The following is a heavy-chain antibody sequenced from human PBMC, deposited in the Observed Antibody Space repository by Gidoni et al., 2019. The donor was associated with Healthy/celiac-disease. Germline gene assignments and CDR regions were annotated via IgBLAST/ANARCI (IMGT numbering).Heavy chain of an antibody. CDR2: ISSSSSYI. V-gene: IGHV3-21*01. CDR1: GFTFIRYR. J-gene: IGHJ4*02. Sequence: EVQLVESGGGLVKPGGSLRLSCAASGFTFIRYRMNWVRQAPGKGLGWFSSISSSSSYIYYADSVKGRFTISRDNAKNSLYLQMNSLRAEDTAVYYCARGALGSRFGYWGQGTLVTVSS. CDR3: ARGALGSRFGY. D-gene: IGHD7-27*01.